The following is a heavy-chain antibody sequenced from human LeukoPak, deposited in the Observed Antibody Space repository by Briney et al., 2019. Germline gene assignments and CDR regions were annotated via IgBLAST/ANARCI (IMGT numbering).Heavy chain of an antibody. CDR3: ARGNYYDSSGYYYPYYYGMDV. J-gene: IGHJ6*02. D-gene: IGHD3-22*01. CDR1: GGSISSYY. V-gene: IGHV4-59*01. CDR2: SYYSGST. Sequence: SETLSLTCTVSGGSISSYYWSWIRQPPGKGLEGIGDSYYSGSTNYNPSLKSRVTISVDTSKNQFSLKLSSVTAADTAVYYCARGNYYDSSGYYYPYYYGMDVWGQGTTVTVSS.